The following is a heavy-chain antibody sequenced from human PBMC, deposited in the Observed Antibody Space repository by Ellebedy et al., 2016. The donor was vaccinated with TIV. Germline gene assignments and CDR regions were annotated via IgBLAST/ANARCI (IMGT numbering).Heavy chain of an antibody. CDR3: ASTPFSAGSGYHPHDY. CDR1: GASISSYY. CDR2: IYYNENT. J-gene: IGHJ4*02. D-gene: IGHD5-12*01. Sequence: MPSETLSLTCTVSGASISSYYWSWIRQPPGKGLKWIGYIYYNENTNYNPSLKSRVTISVDTSKNQFSLNLNSVTAADTAVYFCASTPFSAGSGYHPHDYWGQGILVTVSS. V-gene: IGHV4-59*08.